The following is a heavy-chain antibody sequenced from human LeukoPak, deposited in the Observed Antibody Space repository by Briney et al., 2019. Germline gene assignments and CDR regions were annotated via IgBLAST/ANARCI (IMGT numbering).Heavy chain of an antibody. CDR2: ISGSGGST. CDR1: GFTFSSYA. V-gene: IGHV3-23*01. CDR3: AKGSVSVVVPAVPYY. Sequence: PGGSLRLSCAASGFTFSSYAMSWVRQAPGKGLEWVSGISGSGGSTYYADSVKGRFTISRDNSKNTLYLQMNSLRAEDTAVYYCAKGSVSVVVPAVPYYWGQGTLVTVSS. D-gene: IGHD2-2*01. J-gene: IGHJ4*02.